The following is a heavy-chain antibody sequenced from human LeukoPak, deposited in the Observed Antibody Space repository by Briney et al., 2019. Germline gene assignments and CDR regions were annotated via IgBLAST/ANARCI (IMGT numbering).Heavy chain of an antibody. J-gene: IGHJ4*02. D-gene: IGHD3-22*01. CDR1: GFTFSSYA. CDR3: ARTYYYDSSGRHLDY. V-gene: IGHV3-23*01. CDR2: ISGSGGST. Sequence: GGSLRLSCAASGFTFSSYAMSWVRQAPGKGLEWVSAISGSGGSTYYADSVKGRFTISRDNSKNALYLQMNSLRAEDTAVYYCARTYYYDSSGRHLDYWGQGTLVTVSS.